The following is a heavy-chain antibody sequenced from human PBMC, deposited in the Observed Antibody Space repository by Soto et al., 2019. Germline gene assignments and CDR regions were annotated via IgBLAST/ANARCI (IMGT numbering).Heavy chain of an antibody. CDR3: VREGRSSTSCNTGCAFDI. V-gene: IGHV3-11*01. Sequence: QVQLVESGGALVKPGGSLRLSCAASGFTSWDYDMSWIRQAPGKGLEWVSYISRSGNTMYYGDYVTGRFTISRDNAENSVFLQMISRRAEDTAGYYCVREGRSSTSCNTGCAFDIWGQGTMVTVSS. CDR1: GFTSWDYD. J-gene: IGHJ3*02. CDR2: ISRSGNTM. D-gene: IGHD2-2*02.